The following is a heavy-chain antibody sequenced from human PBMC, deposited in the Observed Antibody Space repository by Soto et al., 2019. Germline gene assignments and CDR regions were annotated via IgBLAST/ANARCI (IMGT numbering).Heavy chain of an antibody. J-gene: IGHJ4*02. CDR2: ISYDGSNK. CDR3: ARMHWAIAVAATRLGY. CDR1: GFTFSSYA. V-gene: IGHV3-30-3*01. D-gene: IGHD6-19*01. Sequence: QVQLVESGGGVVQPGRSLRLSCAASGFTFSSYAMHWVRQAPGKGLEWVAVISYDGSNKYYADSVKGRFTISRDNSKNTLNLQMNSLRAEDTAVYYCARMHWAIAVAATRLGYWGQGTLVTVSS.